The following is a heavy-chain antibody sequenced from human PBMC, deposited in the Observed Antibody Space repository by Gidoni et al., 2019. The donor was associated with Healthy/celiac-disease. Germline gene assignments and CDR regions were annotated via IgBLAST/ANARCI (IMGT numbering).Heavy chain of an antibody. CDR2: IYYSGST. D-gene: IGHD3-3*01. CDR1: GGSISSYY. J-gene: IGHJ5*02. CDR3: ARGIYDFWSGYPLGFDP. V-gene: IGHV4-59*01. Sequence: QVQLQESGPGLVQPSENLSLTCTVSGGSISSYYWSWIRQPPGKGLEWIGYIYYSGSTNYNPSLKSRVTISVDTSKNQFSLKLSSVTAADTAVYYCARGIYDFWSGYPLGFDPWGQGTLVTVSS.